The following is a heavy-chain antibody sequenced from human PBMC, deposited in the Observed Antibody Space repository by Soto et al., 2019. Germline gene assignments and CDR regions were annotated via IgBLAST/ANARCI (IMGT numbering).Heavy chain of an antibody. J-gene: IGHJ3*02. CDR3: ARGTWELGYCSGGSCSFDI. Sequence: ASVKVSCKAFGYTFTSYDINWVRQATGQGLEWMGWMNPNSGNTGYAQKFQGRVTMTRNTSISTAYMELSSLRSEDTAVYYCARGTWELGYCSGGSCSFDIWGQGTMVTVSS. D-gene: IGHD2-15*01. CDR1: GYTFTSYD. CDR2: MNPNSGNT. V-gene: IGHV1-8*01.